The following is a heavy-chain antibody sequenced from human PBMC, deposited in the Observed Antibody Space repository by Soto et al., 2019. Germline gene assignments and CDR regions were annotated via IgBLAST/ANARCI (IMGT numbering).Heavy chain of an antibody. CDR3: ANQNKRWLQLLAFDY. V-gene: IGHV3-23*01. CDR2: ISGRGGST. D-gene: IGHD5-12*01. J-gene: IGHJ4*02. Sequence: GGSLRLSCAASGFTFSSYAMSWVRQAPGEGLEWVSAISGRGGSTYYADSVKGRFTISRDNSKNTLYLQMNSLRAEDTAVYYCANQNKRWLQLLAFDYWGQGTLVTAPQ. CDR1: GFTFSSYA.